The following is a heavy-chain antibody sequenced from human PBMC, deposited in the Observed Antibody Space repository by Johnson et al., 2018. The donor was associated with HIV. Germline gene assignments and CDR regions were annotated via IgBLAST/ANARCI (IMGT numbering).Heavy chain of an antibody. CDR2: ISYDGSNK. J-gene: IGHJ3*02. Sequence: QVQLVESGGGVVQPGRSLRLSCAASGFTFSSYSMHWVRQAPGKGLEWVAVISYDGSNKYYADSVKGRFTISRDNSKNTLYLQMNSLRAEDTAVYYCARDGMAATKANIWGQVTMVTVSS. CDR1: GFTFSSYS. CDR3: ARDGMAATKANI. V-gene: IGHV3-30*14. D-gene: IGHD1-14*01.